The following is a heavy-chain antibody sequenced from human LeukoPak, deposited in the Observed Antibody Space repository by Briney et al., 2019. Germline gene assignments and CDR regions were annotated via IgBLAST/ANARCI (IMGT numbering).Heavy chain of an antibody. CDR3: ARRLTQYDCFDP. D-gene: IGHD2-2*01. CDR1: GDSVSSNSVT. CDR2: TYYRSTWYN. J-gene: IGHJ5*02. Sequence: SQTLSLTCAISGDSVSSNSVTWNWIRQSPSRGLEWLGRTYYRSTWYNDYAVSERGRITVNPDTSKNQFSLHPNSVTPEDTAVYYCARRLTQYDCFDPWGQGILVTVSS. V-gene: IGHV6-1*01.